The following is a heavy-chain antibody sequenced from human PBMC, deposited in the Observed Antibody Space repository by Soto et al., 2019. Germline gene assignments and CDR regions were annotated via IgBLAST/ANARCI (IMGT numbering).Heavy chain of an antibody. J-gene: IGHJ5*02. V-gene: IGHV1-8*01. CDR3: ARERSAASTGWFDP. CDR1: GYTFTSYD. D-gene: IGHD6-13*01. Sequence: QVQRVQSGAEVKKSGASVKVSCKASGYTFTSYDINWVRQATGQGLEWMGWMNPNSGNTGYAQKFQGRVTMTRNTSISTAYMELSSLRYEDTVVYYCARERSAASTGWFDPWGQGTLVTVSS. CDR2: MNPNSGNT.